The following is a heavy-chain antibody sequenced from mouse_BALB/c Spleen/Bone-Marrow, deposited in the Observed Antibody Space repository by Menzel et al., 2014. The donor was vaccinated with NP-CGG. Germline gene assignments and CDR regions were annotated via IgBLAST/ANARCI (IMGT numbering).Heavy chain of an antibody. J-gene: IGHJ3*01. D-gene: IGHD4-1*01. CDR1: GYSFTDYN. CDR3: ARRLTGTWFAY. V-gene: IGHV1S135*01. CDR2: IAPYNGDT. Sequence: VQLKQSGPELVKPGASVKGSCKASGYSFTDYNMYWVKQSHGKSLEWIGYIAPYNGDTSYNQKFKDKATLTVDKSSSTAFMYLNSLTSEDSAVYYCARRLTGTWFAYWGQGTLVTVSA.